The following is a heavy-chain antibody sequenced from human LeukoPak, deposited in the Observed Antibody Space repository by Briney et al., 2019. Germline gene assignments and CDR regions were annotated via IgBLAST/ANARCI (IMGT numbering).Heavy chain of an antibody. Sequence: ASVKVSCKASGYTFTSYGISWVRQAPGQVLEWMGWISAYNGNTNYAQKLQGRVTMTTDTSTSTAYMELRSLRSDDTAVYYCARAYGRSSTSWKFAYWGQGTLVTVSS. V-gene: IGHV1-18*04. J-gene: IGHJ4*02. D-gene: IGHD2-2*01. CDR3: ARAYGRSSTSWKFAY. CDR1: GYTFTSYG. CDR2: ISAYNGNT.